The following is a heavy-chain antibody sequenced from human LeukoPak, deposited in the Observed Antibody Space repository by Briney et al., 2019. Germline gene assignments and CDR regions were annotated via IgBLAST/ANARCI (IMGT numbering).Heavy chain of an antibody. J-gene: IGHJ4*02. CDR2: IYSGGST. CDR1: GFTVSTNY. Sequence: GGSLRLSCAASGFTVSTNYMTWVRQAPGKGLEWVSVIYSGGSTYYADSVEGRFTISRDNSKNILYLQMNSLRAEDTAVYHCARGYRGYDLFFDYWGQGTLVTVSS. D-gene: IGHD5-12*01. V-gene: IGHV3-53*01. CDR3: ARGYRGYDLFFDY.